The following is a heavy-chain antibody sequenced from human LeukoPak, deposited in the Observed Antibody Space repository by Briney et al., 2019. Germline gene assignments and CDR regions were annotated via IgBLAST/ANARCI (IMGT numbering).Heavy chain of an antibody. J-gene: IGHJ6*02. CDR1: GGSISSGDYY. CDR3: ARDPLHSSSWYYYYYGMDV. Sequence: SETLSLTCTVSGGSISSGDYYWSWIRQPPGKGLEWIGYIYYSGSTNYNPSLKSRVTISVDTSKNQFSLKLSSVTAADTAVYYCARDPLHSSSWYYYYYGMDVWGQGTTVTVSS. CDR2: IYYSGST. V-gene: IGHV4-61*08. D-gene: IGHD6-13*01.